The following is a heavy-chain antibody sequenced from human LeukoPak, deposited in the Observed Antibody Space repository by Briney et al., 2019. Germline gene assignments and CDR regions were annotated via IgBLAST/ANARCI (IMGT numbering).Heavy chain of an antibody. Sequence: SETLSLTCTVSGDSISSYYWNWIRQPAGKGLDWIGRIYSSGSTNYNPSLRSRVTMSVDTSKNQFSLNLSSVTAADTAIYYCAREDWFDPWGQGTLVTVSS. CDR2: IYSSGST. V-gene: IGHV4-4*07. J-gene: IGHJ5*02. CDR1: GDSISSYY. CDR3: AREDWFDP.